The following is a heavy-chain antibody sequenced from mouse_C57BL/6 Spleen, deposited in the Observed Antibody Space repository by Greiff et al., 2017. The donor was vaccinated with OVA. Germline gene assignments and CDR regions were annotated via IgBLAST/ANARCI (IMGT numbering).Heavy chain of an antibody. CDR2: IDPSDSET. CDR3: ALTTVIAHWSFDV. V-gene: IGHV1-52*01. CDR1: GYTFTNYW. Sequence: QVHVKQPGAELVRPGSSVKLSCKASGYTFTNYWMHWVKQRPIQGLEWIGNIDPSDSETHYNQKFKDKATLTVDKSSSTAYMELRSLTSEDSAVYDCALTTVIAHWSFDVWGKGTTVTVSS. J-gene: IGHJ1*03. D-gene: IGHD1-1*01.